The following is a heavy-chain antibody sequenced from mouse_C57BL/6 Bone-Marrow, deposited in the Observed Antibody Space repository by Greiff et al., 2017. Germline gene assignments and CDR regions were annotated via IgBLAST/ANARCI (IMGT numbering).Heavy chain of an antibody. Sequence: QVQLQQSDAELVKPGASVKISCKVSGYTFTDHTIHWMKQRPEQGLEWIGYIYPRDGSTKYNEKFKGKATLTADNSSSTAYMQLNSLTSEDSAVYFCARWRYGSSPDWYFDVWGTGTTVTVSS. V-gene: IGHV1-78*01. CDR1: GYTFTDHT. CDR2: IYPRDGST. CDR3: ARWRYGSSPDWYFDV. D-gene: IGHD1-1*01. J-gene: IGHJ1*03.